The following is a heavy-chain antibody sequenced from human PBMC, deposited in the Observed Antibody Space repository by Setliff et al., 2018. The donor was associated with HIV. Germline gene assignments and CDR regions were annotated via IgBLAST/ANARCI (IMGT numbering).Heavy chain of an antibody. Sequence: SETLSLTCGVYGGSVSAYEWRWIRQPPGKGLEWIGEAIHSGITYNPSLRSRVTISLDTSKNQFSLNLNSVTAADTAVYYCARSGGPTFDPWGQGTLVTVSS. J-gene: IGHJ5*02. CDR3: ARSGGPTFDP. V-gene: IGHV4-34*12. CDR1: GGSVSAYE. CDR2: AIHSGIT. D-gene: IGHD3-16*01.